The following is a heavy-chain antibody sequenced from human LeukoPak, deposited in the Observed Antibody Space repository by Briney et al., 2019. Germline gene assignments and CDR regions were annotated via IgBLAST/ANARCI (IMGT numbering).Heavy chain of an antibody. CDR2: IYDSGST. J-gene: IGHJ4*02. CDR3: ARDRKGLIAAAGTGGFDY. Sequence: PSETLSLTCTVSGGSISRYYWSWIRQPPGKGLEWFGYIYDSGSTNYNPSLKSRVTISVDTSKNQFSLKLSSVTAADTAVYYCARDRKGLIAAAGTGGFDYWGQGTLVTVSS. CDR1: GGSISRYY. V-gene: IGHV4-59*12. D-gene: IGHD6-13*01.